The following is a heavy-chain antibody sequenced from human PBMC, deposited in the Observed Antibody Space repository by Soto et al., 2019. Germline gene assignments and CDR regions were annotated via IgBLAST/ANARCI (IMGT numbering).Heavy chain of an antibody. CDR1: RYTFTNFG. J-gene: IGHJ4*02. D-gene: IGHD6-13*01. CDR2: ISPYSGNT. V-gene: IGHV1-18*01. CDR3: ARYTGSQQDY. Sequence: QVQLVQSGAEVKKPGASVKVSCKASRYTFTNFGISWVRQAPEQGLAWMGWISPYSGNTNYAQKLQGRVTMTTDTSTSTAYMEPRDLRPDDTAVYYWARYTGSQQDYWGQGNLVT.